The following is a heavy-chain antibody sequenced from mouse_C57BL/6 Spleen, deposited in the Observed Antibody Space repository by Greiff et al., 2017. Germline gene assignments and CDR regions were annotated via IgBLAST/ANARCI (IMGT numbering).Heavy chain of an antibody. CDR1: GFTFSSYA. CDR3: ARSYYYAMDY. CDR2: ISDGGSYT. Sequence: DVMLVESGGGLVKPGGSLKLSCAASGFTFSSYAMSWVRQTPETRLEWVATISDGGSYTYYPDNVKGRFTIARDNAKNNLYLQMSHLKSEDTAMYYCARSYYYAMDYWGQGTSVTVSS. V-gene: IGHV5-4*03. J-gene: IGHJ4*01.